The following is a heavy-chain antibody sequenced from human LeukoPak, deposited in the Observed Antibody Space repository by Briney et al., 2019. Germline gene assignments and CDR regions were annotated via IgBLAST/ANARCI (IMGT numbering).Heavy chain of an antibody. Sequence: GGSLRLSCAASGFTFSRHNMNWIRQAPGKGLEWVSSISGSSSYIYYADSVKGRFTISRANAKNSLYLQMNSLRAEDTAVYYCARDQSSVAGTTYNWFDPWGQGTLVTVSS. V-gene: IGHV3-21*01. D-gene: IGHD6-19*01. CDR1: GFTFSRHN. CDR2: ISGSSSYI. CDR3: ARDQSSVAGTTYNWFDP. J-gene: IGHJ5*02.